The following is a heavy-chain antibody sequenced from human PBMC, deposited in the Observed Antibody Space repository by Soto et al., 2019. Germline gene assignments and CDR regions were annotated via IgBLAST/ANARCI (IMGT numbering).Heavy chain of an antibody. CDR2: IYYSGST. CDR3: ARESYSSSWSGPPEKWFDP. J-gene: IGHJ5*02. CDR1: GGSGGSFSGYY. Sequence: PSETLSLTCAVYGGSGGSFSGYYWSWIRQPPGKGLEWIGYIYYSGSTNYNPSLKSRVTISVDTSKNQFSLKLSSVTAADTAVYYCARESYSSSWSGPPEKWFDPWGQGTLVTVSS. D-gene: IGHD6-13*01. V-gene: IGHV4-59*02.